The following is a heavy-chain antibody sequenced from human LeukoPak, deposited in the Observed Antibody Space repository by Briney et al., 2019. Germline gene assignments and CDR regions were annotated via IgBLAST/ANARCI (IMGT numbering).Heavy chain of an antibody. CDR2: INPNSGGT. Sequence: ASVKVSCKASGYTFTGYYMHWVRQAPGQGLEWMGWINPNSGGTNYAQKFQGRVTITRDTSASTAYMELSSLRSEDMAVYYCARDPGYYDSSGYYYGDAFDIWGQGTMVTVSS. D-gene: IGHD3-22*01. V-gene: IGHV1-2*02. CDR1: GYTFTGYY. J-gene: IGHJ3*02. CDR3: ARDPGYYDSSGYYYGDAFDI.